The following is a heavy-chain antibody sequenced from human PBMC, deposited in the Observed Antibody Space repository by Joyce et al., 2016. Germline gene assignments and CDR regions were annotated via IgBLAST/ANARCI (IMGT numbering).Heavy chain of an antibody. CDR3: ARGGISYYYAMDV. J-gene: IGHJ6*02. Sequence: QLVESGGGVVKAGGSLRLSCEASGSTFSSSSMSWCRQAPGKGLEWVAAISATSDYIFHAETVRGRFTVSRDNAKKTLYLQMNSLRAEDSAVFYCARGGISYYYAMDVWGQGTTVTVSS. V-gene: IGHV3-21*01. D-gene: IGHD3-16*01. CDR2: ISATSDYI. CDR1: GSTFSSSS.